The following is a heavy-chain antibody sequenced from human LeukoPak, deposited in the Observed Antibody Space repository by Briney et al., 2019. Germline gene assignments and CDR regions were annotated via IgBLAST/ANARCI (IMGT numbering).Heavy chain of an antibody. Sequence: GGSLRLSCAASGFTFSTYGMHWVRQAPGKGLMWVARITPDGSSTNYADSVQGRFTVSRDNAKNTLYLQMNSLRVEDTALYYCTKDNFGDRDYWGQGTLVTVSS. CDR1: GFTFSTYG. V-gene: IGHV3-74*01. CDR2: ITPDGSST. J-gene: IGHJ4*02. D-gene: IGHD4-17*01. CDR3: TKDNFGDRDY.